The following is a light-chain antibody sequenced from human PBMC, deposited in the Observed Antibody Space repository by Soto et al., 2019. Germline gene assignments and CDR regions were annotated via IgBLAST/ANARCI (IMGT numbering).Light chain of an antibody. CDR3: QQYNNWPPLT. J-gene: IGKJ5*01. CDR2: GAS. CDR1: QSVSSN. Sequence: EIVMTQSPATLSVSPGERTTISCRASQSVSSNLAWYQQKPCQAPRLLIYGASTRATGIPARFSGSGSGTEFTLTISSLQSEDFAVYYCQQYNNWPPLTFGQGTRLEIK. V-gene: IGKV3-15*01.